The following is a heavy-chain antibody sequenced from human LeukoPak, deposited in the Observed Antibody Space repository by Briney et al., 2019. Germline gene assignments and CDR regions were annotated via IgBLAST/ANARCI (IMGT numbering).Heavy chain of an antibody. Sequence: GGSLRLSCAASGFTFSGSAMHWVRQASGKGLEWVGRIRSKANSYATAYAASVKGRFTISRDDSKNTAYLQMNSLKTEDTSVYYCTRPPYSGSPDYWGQGTLVTVSS. CDR1: GFTFSGSA. D-gene: IGHD1-26*01. V-gene: IGHV3-73*01. CDR2: IRSKANSYAT. J-gene: IGHJ4*02. CDR3: TRPPYSGSPDY.